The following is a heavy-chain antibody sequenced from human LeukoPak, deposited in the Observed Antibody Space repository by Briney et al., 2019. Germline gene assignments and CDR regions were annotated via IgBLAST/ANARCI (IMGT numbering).Heavy chain of an antibody. CDR2: IKTDGSNT. J-gene: IGHJ3*02. D-gene: IGHD3/OR15-3a*01. CDR1: GFTFSTYW. Sequence: AGGSLRLSCAASGFTFSTYWMHWVRQAPGKGLVWVSRIKTDGSNTGYADSVKGRFTISRDNAKNTLYLQMNSLRAEDTAVYYCARAGTGSRNAFDIWGQGTMVTVSS. V-gene: IGHV3-74*01. CDR3: ARAGTGSRNAFDI.